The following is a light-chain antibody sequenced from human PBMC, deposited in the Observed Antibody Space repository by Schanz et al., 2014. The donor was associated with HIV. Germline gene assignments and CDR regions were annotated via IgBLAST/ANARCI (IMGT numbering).Light chain of an antibody. V-gene: IGKV3-15*01. Sequence: EIVMTQSPATLSVSPGERATLSCRASQSISSNLAWYQQKPGQAPRLLIYGASTRASGIAARFSGSGSGTDFTLTISSLQSEDLALYYCQQYNNWPLTFGGGTKVEIK. CDR3: QQYNNWPLT. CDR1: QSISSN. J-gene: IGKJ4*01. CDR2: GAS.